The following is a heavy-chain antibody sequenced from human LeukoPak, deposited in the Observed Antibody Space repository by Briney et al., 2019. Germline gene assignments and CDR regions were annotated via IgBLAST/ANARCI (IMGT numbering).Heavy chain of an antibody. CDR2: IIPIFGTA. V-gene: IGHV1-69*13. CDR3: ARVPRAAADPPS. CDR1: GGTFSCYA. D-gene: IGHD6-13*01. Sequence: SVKVSCKASGGTFSCYAISWVRQATGQGLEWMGGIIPIFGTANYAQKFQGRVTITADESTSTAYMELSSLRSEDTAVYYCARVPRAAADPPSWGQGTLVTVSS. J-gene: IGHJ5*02.